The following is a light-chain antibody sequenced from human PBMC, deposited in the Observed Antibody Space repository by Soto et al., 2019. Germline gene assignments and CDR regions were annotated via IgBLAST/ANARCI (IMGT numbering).Light chain of an antibody. Sequence: QSALTQPASVSGSPGQSITISCTGTSSDVGGYNYVSWYQQHPGKAPKLMIYNVSNRPSGVSNRFSGSKSGNTASLPISGLQAEDEGHYYCSSFTSTNTVLFGGGTKLTVL. CDR2: NVS. CDR3: SSFTSTNTVL. CDR1: SSDVGGYNY. J-gene: IGLJ2*01. V-gene: IGLV2-14*01.